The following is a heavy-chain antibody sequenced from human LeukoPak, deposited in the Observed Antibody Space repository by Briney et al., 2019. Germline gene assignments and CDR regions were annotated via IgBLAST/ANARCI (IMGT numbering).Heavy chain of an antibody. D-gene: IGHD1-26*01. CDR3: ARDRTVGATNGDYFDY. J-gene: IGHJ4*02. CDR1: GGSISSYY. Sequence: SETLSLTCTVSGGSISSYYWSWIRQPAGKGLEWIGRIYTSGSTNYNPSLKSRVTISVDKSKNQFSQKLSSVTAADTAVYYCARDRTVGATNGDYFDYWGQGTLVTVSS. V-gene: IGHV4-4*07. CDR2: IYTSGST.